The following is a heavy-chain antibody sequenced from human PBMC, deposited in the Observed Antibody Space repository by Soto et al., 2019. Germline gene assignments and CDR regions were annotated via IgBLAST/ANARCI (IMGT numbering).Heavy chain of an antibody. CDR1: GFSLSNGKVG. D-gene: IGHD6-19*01. Sequence: HVTLKESGPVLVKPPETLTLTCTVSGFSLSNGKVGVSWIRQPPGKALERLGHIFSNDEKSYRTSLKCTLTISEDTSKSQVVRTMTNVDPVDTATYYCARILFGRSVAGGYFYMDVWGKGTTVTVSS. CDR2: IFSNDEK. V-gene: IGHV2-26*01. CDR3: ARILFGRSVAGGYFYMDV. J-gene: IGHJ6*03.